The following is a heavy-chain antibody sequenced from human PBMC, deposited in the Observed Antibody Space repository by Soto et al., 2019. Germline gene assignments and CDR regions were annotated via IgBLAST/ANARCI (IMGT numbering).Heavy chain of an antibody. Sequence: ASVKVSCKASGYTFTSYGISWVRQAPGQGLEWMGWISAYNGNTNYAQKLQGRVTMTTDTSTSTAYMELRSLRSDDTAVYYCARDLYDSGTRPLDAFDIWGQGTMVTVSS. D-gene: IGHD1-7*01. CDR2: ISAYNGNT. CDR1: GYTFTSYG. J-gene: IGHJ3*02. CDR3: ARDLYDSGTRPLDAFDI. V-gene: IGHV1-18*01.